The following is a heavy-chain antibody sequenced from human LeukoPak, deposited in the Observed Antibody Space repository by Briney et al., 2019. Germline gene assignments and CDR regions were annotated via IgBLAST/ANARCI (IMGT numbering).Heavy chain of an antibody. Sequence: PGGSLRLSCAASGFTFSDYFMSWIRQAPGKGLDWVSYISGSGGAIYYADSVKGRFTISRDNSKNTLYLQMNSLRAEDTAVYYCARDRRSSHWFDYWGQGTLVTVSS. V-gene: IGHV3-11*04. CDR2: ISGSGGAI. CDR3: ARDRRSSHWFDY. D-gene: IGHD1-1*01. J-gene: IGHJ4*02. CDR1: GFTFSDYF.